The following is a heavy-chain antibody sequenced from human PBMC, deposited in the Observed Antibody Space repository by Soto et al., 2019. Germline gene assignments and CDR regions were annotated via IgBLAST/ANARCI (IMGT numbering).Heavy chain of an antibody. CDR2: ISDGGVTT. CDR3: AKVGSSGWYYFDY. Sequence: EVQLLESGGGLVQPGGSLRLSCAASGFTFSSYDMSWVRHAPGKGLEWVSTISDGGVTTYYTNSVKGRFTTSRDNSKNTLYLQMNSLRAEDTALSYCAKVGSSGWYYFDYWGQGTLVPVSS. CDR1: GFTFSSYD. D-gene: IGHD6-19*01. V-gene: IGHV3-23*01. J-gene: IGHJ4*02.